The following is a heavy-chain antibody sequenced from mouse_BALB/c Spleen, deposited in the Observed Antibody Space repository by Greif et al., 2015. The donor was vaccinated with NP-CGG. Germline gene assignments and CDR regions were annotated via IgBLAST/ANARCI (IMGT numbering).Heavy chain of an antibody. D-gene: IGHD2-4*01. CDR2: IRNKANGYTT. CDR1: GFTFTDYY. CDR3: ARGMITGAY. V-gene: IGHV7-3*02. Sequence: EVKLMESGGGLVQPRGSLRLSCATSGFTFTDYYMSWVRQPPGKALEWLGFIRNKANGYTTEYSASVKGRFTISRDNSQSILYLQMNTLRAEDSATYYCARGMITGAYWGQGTLVTVSA. J-gene: IGHJ3*01.